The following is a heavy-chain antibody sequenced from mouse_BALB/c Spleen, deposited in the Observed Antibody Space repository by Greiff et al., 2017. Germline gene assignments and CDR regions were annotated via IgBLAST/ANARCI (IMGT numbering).Heavy chain of an antibody. CDR3: ANPNWDDAY. CDR1: GYTFTDYV. CDR2: IYPGSGST. V-gene: IGHV1-77*01. D-gene: IGHD4-1*02. Sequence: QVQLKQSGPELVKPGASVKMSCKASGYTFTDYVISWVKQRTGQGLEWIGEIYPGSGSTYYNEKFKGKATLTADKSSNTAYMQLSSLTSEDSAVYFCANPNWDDAYWGQGTLVTVSA. J-gene: IGHJ3*01.